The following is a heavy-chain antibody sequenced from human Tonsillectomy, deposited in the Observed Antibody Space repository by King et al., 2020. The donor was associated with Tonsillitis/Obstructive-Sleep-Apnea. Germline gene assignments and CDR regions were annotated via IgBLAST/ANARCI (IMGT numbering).Heavy chain of an antibody. CDR2: ISAYNGNT. Sequence: QLVQSGAEVKKPGASVKVSCKASGYTFSSYGIFWVRQAPRQGLEWMGWISAYNGNTNYAQKLQGRVTMTTDTSTSTAYMELRSLSSDDTAVYYCARVDTATNYGMDVWGQGTTVTVSS. CDR1: GYTFSSYG. D-gene: IGHD5-18*01. V-gene: IGHV1-18*01. CDR3: ARVDTATNYGMDV. J-gene: IGHJ6*02.